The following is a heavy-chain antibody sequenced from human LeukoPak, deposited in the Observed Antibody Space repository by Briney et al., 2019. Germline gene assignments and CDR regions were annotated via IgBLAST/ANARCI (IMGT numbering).Heavy chain of an antibody. J-gene: IGHJ4*02. CDR1: GFTFISYW. CDR2: ISTDGSST. V-gene: IGHV3-74*01. CDR3: ARDMMYSPDY. Sequence: PGGSLRLFFAASGFTFISYWMHWVRQAPGKGLVWVSRISTDGSSTSYADSVKGRFTISRDNARNTLYLQMNSLRAEDTAVYYCARDMMYSPDYWGQGTLVSVSS. D-gene: IGHD6-13*01.